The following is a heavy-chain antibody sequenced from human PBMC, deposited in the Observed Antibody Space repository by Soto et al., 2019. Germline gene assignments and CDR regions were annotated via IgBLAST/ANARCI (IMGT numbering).Heavy chain of an antibody. CDR2: IIPIFGTT. CDR1: GGSFSNYA. CDR3: ALGLRGYHIDP. D-gene: IGHD5-18*01. Sequence: QVHLLQSGSEVQKPGSSVKVSCRASGGSFSNYAFSWVRQAPGQGLEWMGGIIPIFGTTNYAQRFQGRVILTADQSTNTVYMKLNSLRSEDTALYFCALGLRGYHIDPWGQGTQVSVSS. J-gene: IGHJ5*02. V-gene: IGHV1-69*01.